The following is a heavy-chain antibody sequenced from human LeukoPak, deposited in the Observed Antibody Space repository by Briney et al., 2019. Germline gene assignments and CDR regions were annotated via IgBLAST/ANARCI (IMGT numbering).Heavy chain of an antibody. CDR1: GGFISSYY. CDR2: IYTSGST. V-gene: IGHV4-4*07. Sequence: SETLSLTCTVSGGFISSYYWSWIRQPAGKGLEWIGRIYTSGSTNYNPSLKSRVTMSVDTSKNQFSLKLSSVTAADTAVYYCARDSYYYGSGSHLFDYWGQGTLVTVSS. D-gene: IGHD3-10*01. CDR3: ARDSYYYGSGSHLFDY. J-gene: IGHJ4*02.